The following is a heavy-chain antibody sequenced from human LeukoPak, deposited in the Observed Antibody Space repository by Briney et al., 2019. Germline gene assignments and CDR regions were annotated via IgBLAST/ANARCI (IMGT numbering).Heavy chain of an antibody. J-gene: IGHJ4*02. Sequence: GGSLRLSCAASGIAVSSNYMSWVRQTPGKGLEWVSLIYSGGSTYYADSVKGRFTISRDNSKNTLYLQMNSLGAEDTAVYYCARAICSGGKCYFDYWGQGTLVTVSS. CDR1: GIAVSSNY. CDR3: ARAICSGGKCYFDY. CDR2: IYSGGST. D-gene: IGHD2-15*01. V-gene: IGHV3-53*01.